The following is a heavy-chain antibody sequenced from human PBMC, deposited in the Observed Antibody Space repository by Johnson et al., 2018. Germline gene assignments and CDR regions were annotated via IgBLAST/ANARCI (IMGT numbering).Heavy chain of an antibody. J-gene: IGHJ6*03. CDR3: AKVDYYYYMDV. Sequence: QVQLVQSGGGVVQPGRSLRLSCAASGFTFSSCGMHWVRQAPGKGLERVAVISYGGSNKDYGDPVKGRFTISRDNSKNTLYLQMNSLRAEDTAVYYCAKVDYYYYMDVWGKGTTVTVSS. V-gene: IGHV3-30*18. CDR2: ISYGGSNK. CDR1: GFTFSSCG.